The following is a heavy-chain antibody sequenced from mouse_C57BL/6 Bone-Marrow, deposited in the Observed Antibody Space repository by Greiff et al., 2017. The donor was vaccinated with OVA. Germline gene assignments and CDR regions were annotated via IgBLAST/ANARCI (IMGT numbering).Heavy chain of an antibody. CDR3: ARWSITTVVADY. Sequence: VQLQQPGAELVKPGASVKMSCKASGYTFTSYWITWVKQRPGQGLEWIGDIYPGSGSTNYNEKFKSKATLTVDTSSSTAYMQLSSLTSEDSAVYYCARWSITTVVADYWGQGTTLTVSS. D-gene: IGHD1-1*01. J-gene: IGHJ2*01. CDR1: GYTFTSYW. V-gene: IGHV1-55*01. CDR2: IYPGSGST.